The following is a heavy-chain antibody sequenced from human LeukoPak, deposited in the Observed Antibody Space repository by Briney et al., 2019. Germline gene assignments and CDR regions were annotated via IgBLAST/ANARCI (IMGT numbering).Heavy chain of an antibody. Sequence: GGSLRLSCAASGFTFSSYAMSWVRQAPGKGLEWVSAISGSGGSTYYADSVKGRFTISRDNSKNTLYLQMNSLRAEDTAVYYCAKPPTYYDDSSGYYYWGQGTLVTVSS. D-gene: IGHD3-22*01. CDR1: GFTFSSYA. V-gene: IGHV3-23*01. J-gene: IGHJ4*02. CDR3: AKPPTYYDDSSGYYY. CDR2: ISGSGGST.